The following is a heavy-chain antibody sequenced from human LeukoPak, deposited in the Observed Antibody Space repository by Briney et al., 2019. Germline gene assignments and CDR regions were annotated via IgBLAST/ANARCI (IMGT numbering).Heavy chain of an antibody. CDR2: IYYSGST. Sequence: PSETLSPTCTVSGDSSSTYSWTWLRQPPGKGLEWIGYIYYSGSTNYNPSLKSRITISVDTSKRQISLKLSSVTAADTAVYYCARGARDGVVGWFDPWGQGTLVTVSS. CDR1: GDSSSTYS. D-gene: IGHD2-15*01. J-gene: IGHJ5*02. V-gene: IGHV4-59*01. CDR3: ARGARDGVVGWFDP.